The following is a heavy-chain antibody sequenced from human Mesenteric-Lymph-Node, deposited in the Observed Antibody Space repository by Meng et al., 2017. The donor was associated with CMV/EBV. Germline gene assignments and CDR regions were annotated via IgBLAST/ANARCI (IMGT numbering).Heavy chain of an antibody. CDR1: GGSFSRYG. CDR3: AREGKSGRPGEYYTDGPSDS. D-gene: IGHD3-3*01. J-gene: IGHJ5*01. Sequence: SVKVSCKASGGSFSRYGICWVRQAPGQGLEWRGEIISMFDRTHYAQRFQGRVTITADKSTNTAYMELSSLTFEDTAVYYCAREGKSGRPGEYYTDGPSDSWGQGTLVTVSS. V-gene: IGHV1-69*06. CDR2: IISMFDRT.